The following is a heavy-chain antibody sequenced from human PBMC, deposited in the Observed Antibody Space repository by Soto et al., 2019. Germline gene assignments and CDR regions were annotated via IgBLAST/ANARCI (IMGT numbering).Heavy chain of an antibody. CDR1: GYTFTGYA. D-gene: IGHD6-19*01. J-gene: IGHJ4*02. V-gene: IGHV1-3*05. CDR2: INAGNGNT. CDR3: ARAVAVPADFDY. Sequence: QVQLVQSGAEEKKPGASVKVSCKASGYTFTGYAMHWVRQAPGQRLEWMGWINAGNGNTKYSQKFQGRVTITRDTSASTACMELSILRSEDTAVYYCARAVAVPADFDYWGQGTLVTVSS.